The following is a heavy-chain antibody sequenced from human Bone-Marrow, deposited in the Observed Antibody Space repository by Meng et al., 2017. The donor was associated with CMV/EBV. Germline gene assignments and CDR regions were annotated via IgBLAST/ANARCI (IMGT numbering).Heavy chain of an antibody. Sequence: QVQLVQSGAEVKKPGASVKVSCKASGYTFTGYYMHWVRQAPGQGLEWMGWINPNSGGTNYAQKFQGRVTMTRDTSISTAYMELSRLRSDDTAVYYCARGAWYYDSSGYSAFWGQGTLVTVSS. CDR2: INPNSGGT. CDR3: ARGAWYYDSSGYSAF. D-gene: IGHD3-22*01. CDR1: GYTFTGYY. V-gene: IGHV1-2*02. J-gene: IGHJ4*02.